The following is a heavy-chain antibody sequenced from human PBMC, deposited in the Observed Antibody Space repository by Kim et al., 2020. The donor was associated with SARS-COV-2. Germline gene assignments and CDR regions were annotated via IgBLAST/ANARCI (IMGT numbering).Heavy chain of an antibody. V-gene: IGHV3-30*01. Sequence: KCQFTISRDNSKNPLYLQMNSLRAEDTAVYYCAREHPPDYGDYGYYGMDVWGQGTTVTVSS. D-gene: IGHD4-17*01. CDR3: AREHPPDYGDYGYYGMDV. J-gene: IGHJ6*02.